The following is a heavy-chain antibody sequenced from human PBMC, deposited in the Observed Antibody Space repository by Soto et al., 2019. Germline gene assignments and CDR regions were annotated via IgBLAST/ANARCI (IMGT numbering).Heavy chain of an antibody. J-gene: IGHJ6*02. CDR3: ARASYSSGYSGYYYYYGMDV. CDR2: IIPIFGTA. V-gene: IGHV1-69*01. Sequence: QVQLVQSGAEVKKPGSSVKVSCKASGGTFSSYAISWVRQAPGQGLEWMGGIIPIFGTANHAQKFQGRVTITADESTSTAYMELSSLRSEDTAVYYCARASYSSGYSGYYYYYGMDVWGQGTTVTVSS. CDR1: GGTFSSYA. D-gene: IGHD6-19*01.